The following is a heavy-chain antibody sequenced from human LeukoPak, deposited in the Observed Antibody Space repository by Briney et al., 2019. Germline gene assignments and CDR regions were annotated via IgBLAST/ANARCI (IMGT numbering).Heavy chain of an antibody. CDR1: GGSISSYY. D-gene: IGHD5-24*01. CDR2: IYYSGST. CDR3: AGSRDGYNYV. V-gene: IGHV4-59*13. Sequence: PSETLSLTCTVSGGSISSYYWSWIRRPPGKGLEWIGYIYYSGSTNYNPSLKSRVTISVDTSKNQFSLKLSSVTAADTAVYYCAGSRDGYNYVWGQGTLVTVSS. J-gene: IGHJ4*02.